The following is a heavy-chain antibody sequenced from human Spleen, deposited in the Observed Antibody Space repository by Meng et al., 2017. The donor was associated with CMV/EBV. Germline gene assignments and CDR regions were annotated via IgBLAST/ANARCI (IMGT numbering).Heavy chain of an antibody. CDR1: GLTFSNYA. Sequence: GESLKISCAASGLTFSNYAMSWVRQAPGKGLEWVSSVSGSGTSRYYADSVKGRFTISRDNSKNTLYLQMNSLRAEDTAVYYCAKRSTIFGVVIIDLDYWGQGTLVTVSS. D-gene: IGHD3-3*01. J-gene: IGHJ4*02. V-gene: IGHV3-23*01. CDR3: AKRSTIFGVVIIDLDY. CDR2: VSGSGTSR.